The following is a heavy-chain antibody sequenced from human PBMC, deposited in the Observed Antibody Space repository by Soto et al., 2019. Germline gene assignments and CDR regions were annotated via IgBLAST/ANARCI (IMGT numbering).Heavy chain of an antibody. Sequence: ASGKVSCKASGYIFTSYGISWVRQAPGQGLEWMGSISADNGDTKSAQKFQGRVTMTTDTSTNTGHMELRGLRYDDTAVYYCARVGDIVVVGPWFDPWGQGTLVTVSS. CDR1: GYIFTSYG. CDR2: ISADNGDT. D-gene: IGHD2-21*01. CDR3: ARVGDIVVVGPWFDP. J-gene: IGHJ5*02. V-gene: IGHV1-18*01.